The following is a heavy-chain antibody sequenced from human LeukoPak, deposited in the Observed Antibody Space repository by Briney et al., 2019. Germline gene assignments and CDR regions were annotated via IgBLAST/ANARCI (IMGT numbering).Heavy chain of an antibody. CDR2: IYHSGST. CDR1: GGSISSGGYS. D-gene: IGHD3-9*01. J-gene: IGHJ4*02. V-gene: IGHV4-30-2*01. Sequence: SETLSLTCAVSGGSISSGGYSWSWIRQPPGKGLEWIGYIYHSGSTYYNPSLKSRVTISVDTSKNQFSLKLSSVTAADTAVYYCARGRYVRYVYWGQGTLVTVSS. CDR3: ARGRYVRYVY.